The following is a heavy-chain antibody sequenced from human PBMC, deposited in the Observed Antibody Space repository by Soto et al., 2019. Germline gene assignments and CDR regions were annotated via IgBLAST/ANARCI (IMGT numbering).Heavy chain of an antibody. J-gene: IGHJ6*02. V-gene: IGHV1-18*01. Sequence: QVHLGQSGAEVKSPGASVKVSCKASGFTFLNYGITWVRQAPGQGLEWMGWISTYNDNTRTAQKLQGRVTMTTDTSTSTAYMELKSLRSDDTAVYYCARILSGTYLSYYYYGMDVWGQGTTVTVSS. CDR3: ARILSGTYLSYYYYGMDV. CDR2: ISTYNDNT. D-gene: IGHD1-26*01. CDR1: GFTFLNYG.